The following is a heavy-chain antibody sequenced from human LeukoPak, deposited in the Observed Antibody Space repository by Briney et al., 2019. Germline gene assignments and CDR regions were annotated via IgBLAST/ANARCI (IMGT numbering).Heavy chain of an antibody. CDR2: ISSSSSYI. CDR1: GFTFSSYS. Sequence: GGSLRLSCAASGFTFSSYSMNWVRQAPGKGLEWVSSISSSSSYIYYADSVKGRFTISRDNAKNSLYLQMNSLRAEDTAVYYCARDGVGVPAANDAFDIWGQGTMVTVSS. V-gene: IGHV3-21*01. J-gene: IGHJ3*02. D-gene: IGHD2-2*01. CDR3: ARDGVGVPAANDAFDI.